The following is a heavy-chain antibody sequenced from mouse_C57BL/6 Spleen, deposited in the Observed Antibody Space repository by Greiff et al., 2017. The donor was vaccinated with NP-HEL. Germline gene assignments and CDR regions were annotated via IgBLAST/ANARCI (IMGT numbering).Heavy chain of an antibody. Sequence: EVKLMESGGGLVQPKGSLKLSCAASGFSFNTYAMNWVRQAPGKGLEWVARIRSKSNNYATYYADSVKDRFTISRDDSESMLYLQMNNLKTEDTAMYYWVRHDYDVSWFAYWGQGTLVTVSA. J-gene: IGHJ3*01. D-gene: IGHD2-4*01. V-gene: IGHV10-1*01. CDR3: VRHDYDVSWFAY. CDR1: GFSFNTYA. CDR2: IRSKSNNYAT.